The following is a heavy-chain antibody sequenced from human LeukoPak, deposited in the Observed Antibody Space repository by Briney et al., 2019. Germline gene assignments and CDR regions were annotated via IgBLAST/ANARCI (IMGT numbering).Heavy chain of an antibody. CDR1: GHTFTGYH. CDR2: INPNSGGT. V-gene: IGHV1-2*02. D-gene: IGHD1-26*01. CDR3: ARSLLMATTTYDY. J-gene: IGHJ4*02. Sequence: GASVKVSCKASGHTFTGYHMHWVRQAPGQGLEWMGWINPNSGGTNYAQKFQGRVTMTRDTSINTAYMELSSLRSDDTAVYFCARSLLMATTTYDYWGQGTLVTVSS.